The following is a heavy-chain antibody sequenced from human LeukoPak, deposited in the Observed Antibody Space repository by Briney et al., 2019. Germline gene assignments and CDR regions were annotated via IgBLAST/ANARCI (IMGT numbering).Heavy chain of an antibody. Sequence: GASVKVSCKASGYTFTSYYMHWVRQAPGQGLEWMGIINPSGGTTNYAQQFQGRVTMTRDTSTSTAYMELSSLRSEDTAVYYCARANGDSLDYWGQGTLVTVSS. V-gene: IGHV1-46*01. D-gene: IGHD4-17*01. CDR1: GYTFTSYY. CDR2: INPSGGTT. CDR3: ARANGDSLDY. J-gene: IGHJ4*02.